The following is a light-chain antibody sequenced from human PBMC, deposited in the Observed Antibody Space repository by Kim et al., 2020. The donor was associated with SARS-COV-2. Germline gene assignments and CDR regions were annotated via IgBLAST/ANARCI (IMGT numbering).Light chain of an antibody. CDR3: QQYNEWPLT. Sequence: EIVMTQSPATLSVSPGERATLSCGASQNVGSNLAWYQQKPGQAPRLLIYGASTRATGIPARSSGSGSGTEFTLTISSLQSEDFAVYYCQQYNEWPLTFGGGTKVDIK. J-gene: IGKJ4*01. V-gene: IGKV3-15*01. CDR2: GAS. CDR1: QNVGSN.